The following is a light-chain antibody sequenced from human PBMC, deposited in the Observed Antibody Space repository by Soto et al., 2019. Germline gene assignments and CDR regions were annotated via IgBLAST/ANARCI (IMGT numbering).Light chain of an antibody. CDR1: QSVTSSF. CDR2: GAS. CDR3: QQYVSSPWA. V-gene: IGKV3-20*01. J-gene: IGKJ1*01. Sequence: EILLAQSPASLSLSPGERATLSCRASQSVTSSFLAWYQQKPGQAPRLLIYGASRRATGIPARFTGSGSGTDFTLTISRLEPEDFAVYYCQQYVSSPWAFGQGTKVDIK.